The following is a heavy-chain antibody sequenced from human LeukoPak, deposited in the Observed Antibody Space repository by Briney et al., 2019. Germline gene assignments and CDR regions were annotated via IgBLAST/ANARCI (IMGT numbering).Heavy chain of an antibody. J-gene: IGHJ4*02. Sequence: GGSLRLSCAASGFTFSSYSMNWVRQARGKGLEWVSSISSSSSYIYYADSVKGRFTISRDNAKNSLYLQMNSLRAEDTAVYYCARDYGDYVGEFDYWGQGTLVTVSS. CDR3: ARDYGDYVGEFDY. V-gene: IGHV3-21*01. CDR1: GFTFSSYS. D-gene: IGHD4-17*01. CDR2: ISSSSSYI.